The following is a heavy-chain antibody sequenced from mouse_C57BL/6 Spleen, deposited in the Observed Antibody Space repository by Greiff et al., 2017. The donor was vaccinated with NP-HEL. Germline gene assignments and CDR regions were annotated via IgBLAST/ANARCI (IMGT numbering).Heavy chain of an antibody. CDR2: ISDGGSYT. J-gene: IGHJ2*01. D-gene: IGHD6-1*01. CDR1: GFTFRSYA. V-gene: IGHV5-4*01. CDR3: ARDGHGYFDY. Sequence: EVQLVESGGGLVKPGGSLKLSCAASGFTFRSYAMSWVRQTPEKRLEWVATISDGGSYTYYPDNVKGRFTIARDNAKNNLYLQMSQLKSEDTAMYYCARDGHGYFDYWGQGTTLTVSS.